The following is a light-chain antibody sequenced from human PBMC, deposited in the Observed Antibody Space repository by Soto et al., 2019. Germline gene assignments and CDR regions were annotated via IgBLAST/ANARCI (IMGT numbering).Light chain of an antibody. J-gene: IGLJ3*02. CDR3: AAWDDSLNGWV. CDR1: SSDVGGYNY. V-gene: IGLV2-14*01. Sequence: QSALTQPASVSGSPGQSITIACTGTSSDVGGYNYVSWYQQHPGKAPKVMIYEVSHRPSGVSDRFSGSKSGNTASLTISGLQAEDEADYYCAAWDDSLNGWVFGGGTKLTVL. CDR2: EVS.